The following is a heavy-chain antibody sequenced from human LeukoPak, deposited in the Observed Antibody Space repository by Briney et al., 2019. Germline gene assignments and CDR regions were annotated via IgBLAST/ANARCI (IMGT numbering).Heavy chain of an antibody. CDR3: ARGHENYYHVFDV. V-gene: IGHV6-1*01. CDR2: TYYRSRWFN. CDR1: GDSISSNSAT. Sequence: SQTLSLTCAISGDSISSNSATWNWIRQSPSRGLEWLGRTYYRSRWFNDYTVSVKSRMTINPDTSKNQFSLQLKSVTPGDTAVYYCARGHENYYHVFDVWGKGTTVTVSS. J-gene: IGHJ6*04.